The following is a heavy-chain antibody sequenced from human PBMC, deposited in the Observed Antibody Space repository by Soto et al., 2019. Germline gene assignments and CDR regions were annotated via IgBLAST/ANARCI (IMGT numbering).Heavy chain of an antibody. Sequence: GESLNISCKGSGYSFTSYWIGWVRQMPGKGLEWMGIIYPGDSDTRYSPSFQGQVTISADKSISNAYLQWSSLKASDTAMYYCARYCSGGSCYSHSFDYWGQGTLVTVSS. V-gene: IGHV5-51*01. CDR3: ARYCSGGSCYSHSFDY. CDR1: GYSFTSYW. D-gene: IGHD2-15*01. CDR2: IYPGDSDT. J-gene: IGHJ4*02.